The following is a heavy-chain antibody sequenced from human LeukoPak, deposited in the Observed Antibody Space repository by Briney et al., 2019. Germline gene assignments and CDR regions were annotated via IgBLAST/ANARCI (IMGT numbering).Heavy chain of an antibody. V-gene: IGHV4-4*02. J-gene: IGHJ4*02. D-gene: IGHD2-2*02. Sequence: SGTLSLTCTVSGDSINSLDLWSWVRQPPGKGLEWIGEMYLSGTTHSNPSVKSRVTISIDKSKNQFFLNLSSVTAADTAVYYCARHMRYQLLYGYFDYWGQGTLVTVSS. CDR1: GDSINSLDL. CDR3: ARHMRYQLLYGYFDY. CDR2: MYLSGTT.